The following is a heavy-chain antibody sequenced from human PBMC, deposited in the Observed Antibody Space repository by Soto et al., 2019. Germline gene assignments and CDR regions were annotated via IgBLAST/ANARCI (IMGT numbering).Heavy chain of an antibody. CDR3: ARGDGVGEDYYYGMDV. CDR2: ISYDGSNK. V-gene: IGHV3-30-3*01. J-gene: IGHJ6*02. D-gene: IGHD2-8*01. CDR1: GFTFSSYA. Sequence: GGSLILSCAASGFTFSSYAMHWVRQAPGKGLEWVAVISYDGSNKYYADSVKGRFTISRDNSKNTLYLQMNSLRAEDTAVYYCARGDGVGEDYYYGMDVWGQGTTVTVS.